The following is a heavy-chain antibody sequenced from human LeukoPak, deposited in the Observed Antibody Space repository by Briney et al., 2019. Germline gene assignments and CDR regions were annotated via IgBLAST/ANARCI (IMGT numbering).Heavy chain of an antibody. CDR3: ARDQTPDYYYYMDV. CDR2: INPNSGGT. Sequence: GASVKVSCKASGYTFTGYYMHWVRQAPGQGLEWMGWINPNSGGTNYAQKFQGRVTMTRDTSISTAYMELSRLRSDDTAVYYCARDQTPDYYYYMDVWGKGTTVTISS. V-gene: IGHV1-2*02. CDR1: GYTFTGYY. J-gene: IGHJ6*03.